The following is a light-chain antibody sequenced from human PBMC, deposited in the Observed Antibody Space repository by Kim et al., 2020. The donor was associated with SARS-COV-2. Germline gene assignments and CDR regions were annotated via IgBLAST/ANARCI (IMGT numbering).Light chain of an antibody. V-gene: IGKV1-5*01. Sequence: DIQMTQSPSSLSASVGDRVTITCRASQTISNWFAWYQQKPGKAPNLLIYDASTLESGVPSRFSGSGSGTEFTLTISRLQPDDFATYYCQNYDTFPWTFGQGTKVDIK. J-gene: IGKJ1*01. CDR2: DAS. CDR3: QNYDTFPWT. CDR1: QTISNW.